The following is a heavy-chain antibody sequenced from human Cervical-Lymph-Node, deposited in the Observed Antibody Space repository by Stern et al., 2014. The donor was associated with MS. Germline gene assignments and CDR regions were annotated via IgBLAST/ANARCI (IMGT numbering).Heavy chain of an antibody. J-gene: IGHJ4*02. CDR2: INPSGGTT. V-gene: IGHV1-46*01. CDR3: ATYSSSWSPPWF. D-gene: IGHD6-13*01. Sequence: DQLVESGAEVKKPGASVKVSCKASGDIFTAYYAHWVRQAPGQGLEYMGIINPSGGTTHYAQKFQGRVTMTRDTSTSTFYMELSSLRSEDTAVYYCATYSSSWSPPWFWGQGTLVSVSS. CDR1: GDIFTAYY.